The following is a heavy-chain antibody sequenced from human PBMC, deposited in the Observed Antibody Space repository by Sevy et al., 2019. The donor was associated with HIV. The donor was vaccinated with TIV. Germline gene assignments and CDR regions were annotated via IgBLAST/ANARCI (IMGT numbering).Heavy chain of an antibody. CDR1: RVSLNTYS. D-gene: IGHD6-19*01. V-gene: IGHV3-21*06. Sequence: GGSLRLSCAASRVSLNTYSMNWVRQAPGKGLEWVPSISDTSGYIFYADSVKGRFTISRDNARNSLYLQMNSLRAEDTAVYYCARDAGSGWQKYFQQWGQGTLVTVSS. CDR3: ARDAGSGWQKYFQQ. J-gene: IGHJ1*01. CDR2: ISDTSGYI.